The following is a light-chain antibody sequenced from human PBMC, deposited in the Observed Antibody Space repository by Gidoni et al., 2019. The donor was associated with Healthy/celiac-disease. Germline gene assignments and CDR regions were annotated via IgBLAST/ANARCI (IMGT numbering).Light chain of an antibody. J-gene: IGKJ4*01. CDR2: DAS. CDR1: QDISNY. Sequence: DIQMTQYPSSLSATVGDRVTITCQASQDISNYLNWYKHKPGKDPKILIYDASNLETGDPSRFRGSGSGTEFTFTSSGLQPKDIAKYYCQQYDNLHLTFXGXTRVEIK. V-gene: IGKV1-33*01. CDR3: QQYDNLHLT.